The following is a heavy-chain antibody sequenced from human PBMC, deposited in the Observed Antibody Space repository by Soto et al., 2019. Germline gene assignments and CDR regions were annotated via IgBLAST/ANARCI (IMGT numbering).Heavy chain of an antibody. J-gene: IGHJ4*02. Sequence: KTSETLSVTCTFSVGSISSYYWSWIRQPPGKGLDWIGYIYYSGSTNYNPSLKSRVTISVDTSKNQFSLKLSSVTAADTALYYCARARSGSYFDYWGQGTMVTVSS. V-gene: IGHV4-59*01. CDR1: VGSISSYY. D-gene: IGHD1-26*01. CDR2: IYYSGST. CDR3: ARARSGSYFDY.